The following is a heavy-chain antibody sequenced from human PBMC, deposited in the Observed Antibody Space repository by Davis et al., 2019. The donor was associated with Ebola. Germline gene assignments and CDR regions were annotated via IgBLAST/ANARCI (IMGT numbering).Heavy chain of an antibody. D-gene: IGHD2-15*01. CDR1: GFTFSSYA. Sequence: GESLKISCAASGFTFSSYAMSCFRPAPGKGLEWVSVINTSGGSSYYADSVKGRFTISRDNSKNTLYLQMNSLRAEDTAVYYCAKGGGSRGWYYNMDVWGQGTTVTVSS. CDR2: INTSGGSS. V-gene: IGHV3-23*01. CDR3: AKGGGSRGWYYNMDV. J-gene: IGHJ6*02.